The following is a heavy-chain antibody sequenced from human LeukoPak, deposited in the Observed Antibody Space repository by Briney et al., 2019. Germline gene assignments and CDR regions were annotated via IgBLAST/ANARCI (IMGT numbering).Heavy chain of an antibody. J-gene: IGHJ4*02. CDR2: ISSSSSTT. CDR3: ATSNWD. Sequence: QPGGSLNLSCAASGFTFSNYGMNWVRQAPGKGLEWVSYISSSSSTTNYADSVKGRFTISRDNAKSSLYLQMNSLRDEDSAVYYCATSNWDWGQGTLVTVSS. CDR1: GFTFSNYG. D-gene: IGHD1-1*01. V-gene: IGHV3-48*02.